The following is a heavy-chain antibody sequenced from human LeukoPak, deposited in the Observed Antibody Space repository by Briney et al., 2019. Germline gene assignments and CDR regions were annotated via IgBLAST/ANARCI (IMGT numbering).Heavy chain of an antibody. J-gene: IGHJ4*02. D-gene: IGHD6-19*01. CDR2: ISDSVGST. CDR1: GFTFSSYA. Sequence: GGSLRLSCAASGFTFSSYAMSWVRQAPGKGLEWVSGISDSVGSTYYADSVEGRFTISRDNSKNTLYLQMNSLRAEDTAIYYCAKRPVAGSAIYFDYWGQGTLVTVPS. V-gene: IGHV3-23*01. CDR3: AKRPVAGSAIYFDY.